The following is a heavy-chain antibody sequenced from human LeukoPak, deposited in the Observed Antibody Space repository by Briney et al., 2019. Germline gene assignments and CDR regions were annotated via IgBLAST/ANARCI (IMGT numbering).Heavy chain of an antibody. CDR1: GGSISSSPYY. Sequence: SETLSLTCTVSGGSISSSPYYWGWIRQPPGKGLEWIGEINHSGSTNYNPSLKSRVAISVDTSNNQFSLKLSSVTAADTAVYYCARRGWYKELDYWGQGTLVTVSS. D-gene: IGHD6-19*01. J-gene: IGHJ4*02. CDR2: INHSGST. CDR3: ARRGWYKELDY. V-gene: IGHV4-39*07.